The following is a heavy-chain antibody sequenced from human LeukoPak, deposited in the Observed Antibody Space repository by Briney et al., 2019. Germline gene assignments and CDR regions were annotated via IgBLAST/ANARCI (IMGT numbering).Heavy chain of an antibody. Sequence: PSETLSLTCTVSGGSIKNYYWSWIRQPPGKGLEWIGYIYYSGPTNYNPSLERRVTISVHRAKNQFSLKLRSVTAADTGIYYCARVWAGQDAFDIWGQGTMVTVSS. CDR3: ARVWAGQDAFDI. V-gene: IGHV4-59*01. CDR1: GGSIKNYY. J-gene: IGHJ3*02. CDR2: IYYSGPT. D-gene: IGHD6-19*01.